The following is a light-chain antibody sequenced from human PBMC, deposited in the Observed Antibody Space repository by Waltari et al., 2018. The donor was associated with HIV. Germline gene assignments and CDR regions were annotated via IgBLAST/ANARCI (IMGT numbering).Light chain of an antibody. J-gene: IGKJ2*01. CDR3: QRYDRAPYT. V-gene: IGKV1-27*01. Sequence: DVHMTQSPSSLSAPVGDRVAITCRASQAIGSDLAWYQQKPGKVPKLLIYATSTLQSGVPSRFSGSGSGTDFTLTITSLQTEDFAFYYCQRYDRAPYTFGPGTKLELK. CDR2: ATS. CDR1: QAIGSD.